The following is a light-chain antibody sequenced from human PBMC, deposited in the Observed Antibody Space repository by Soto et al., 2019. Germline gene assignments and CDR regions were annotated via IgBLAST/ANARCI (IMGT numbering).Light chain of an antibody. CDR2: RAS. CDR3: QQYQNLWT. Sequence: EIVVTQSPCTLSFXXVXXXXXXCTASQTIYSNVAWYQQRPGQAPRLLIYRASARATGIPARFSGSGSGTEFTLTIGSLQSEDSAVYYCQQYQNLWTFGQGTKVDIK. J-gene: IGKJ1*01. CDR1: QTIYSN. V-gene: IGKV3-15*01.